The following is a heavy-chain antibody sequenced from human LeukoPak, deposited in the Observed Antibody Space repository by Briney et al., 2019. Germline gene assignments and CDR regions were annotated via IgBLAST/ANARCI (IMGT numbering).Heavy chain of an antibody. D-gene: IGHD4-17*01. CDR2: TYYRSKWYN. V-gene: IGHV6-1*01. Sequence: SQTLSLTCAISGDSVSRNGAAWNWIRQSPSRGLEWLGRTYYRSKWYNDYGLSVKGRITIYPDTSKNQFSLQLNSVTPDDTAVYYCAKSSLRYNWNEDWGQGTLVTVSS. CDR1: GDSVSRNGAA. J-gene: IGHJ5*02. CDR3: AKSSLRYNWNED.